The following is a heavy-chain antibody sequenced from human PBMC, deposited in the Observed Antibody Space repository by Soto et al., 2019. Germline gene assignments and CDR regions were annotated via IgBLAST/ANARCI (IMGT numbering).Heavy chain of an antibody. D-gene: IGHD1-26*01. CDR2: ISYDGSNK. CDR1: GFTFSSYA. J-gene: IGHJ5*02. V-gene: IGHV3-30-3*01. CDR3: ARDRYSGSYGGWFDP. Sequence: QVQLVESGGGVVQPGRSLRLSCAASGFTFSSYAMHWVRQAPGKGLEWVAVISYDGSNKYYADSVKGRFTISRDNSKNTLYLQMNSLRAEDTAVYYCARDRYSGSYGGWFDPWGQGTLVTVSS.